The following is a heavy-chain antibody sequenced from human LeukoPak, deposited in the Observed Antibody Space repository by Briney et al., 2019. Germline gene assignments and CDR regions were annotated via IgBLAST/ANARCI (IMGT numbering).Heavy chain of an antibody. J-gene: IGHJ5*02. CDR2: ISAYNGNT. Sequence: ASVKVSCKASGYTFTSYGISWVRQAPGQGPEWMGWISAYNGNTNYAQKVQGRVTMTTDTFTSTAYMELRSLRCGDTAVYYCARVGMYCSSTSCLNNWFDPWGQGTLVTVSS. CDR3: ARVGMYCSSTSCLNNWFDP. V-gene: IGHV1-18*01. D-gene: IGHD2-2*01. CDR1: GYTFTSYG.